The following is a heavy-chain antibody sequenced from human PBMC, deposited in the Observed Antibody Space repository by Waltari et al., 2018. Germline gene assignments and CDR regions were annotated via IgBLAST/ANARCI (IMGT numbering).Heavy chain of an antibody. CDR1: GYPISSGFF. D-gene: IGHD2-15*01. CDR2: ISYSGAR. Sequence: QVHLQESGPGLVTPSETLSLSCFVSGYPISSGFFWGWIRQALGKGLEWIATISYSGARHYSPSLKSRVTIAADASKNLFSLKLTSVTAADTAMYYCARDGGNVVPLWGLGTAVTVSS. V-gene: IGHV4-38-2*02. J-gene: IGHJ6*02. CDR3: ARDGGNVVPL.